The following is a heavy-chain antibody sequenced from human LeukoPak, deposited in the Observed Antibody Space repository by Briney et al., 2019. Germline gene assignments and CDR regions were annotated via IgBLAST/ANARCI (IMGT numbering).Heavy chain of an antibody. J-gene: IGHJ4*02. CDR2: IWYDGSNK. V-gene: IGHV3-33*06. D-gene: IGHD2-2*01. Sequence: GRSLRLSCAASGFTFSSYGMHWVRQAPGKGLEWVAVIWYDGSNKYYADSVKGRFTISRDNSKNTLYLQMNSLRAEDTAVYYCAKDRGSGYCSSTSCFSFDYWGQGILVTVSS. CDR3: AKDRGSGYCSSTSCFSFDY. CDR1: GFTFSSYG.